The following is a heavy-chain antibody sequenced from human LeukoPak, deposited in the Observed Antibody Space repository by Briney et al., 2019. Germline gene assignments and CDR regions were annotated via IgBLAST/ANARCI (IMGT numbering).Heavy chain of an antibody. CDR1: GYTFTGYY. CDR3: ARASSFSGSYFDY. CDR2: TNPNSGGT. D-gene: IGHD1-26*01. J-gene: IGHJ4*02. V-gene: IGHV1-2*02. Sequence: ASVKVSCKASGYTFTGYYMHWVRQAPGQGLEWMGWTNPNSGGTNYAQKFQGRVNMTRGTSISTAYMDLSSLRSDDTAVYYCARASSFSGSYFDYWGQGTLVTVSS.